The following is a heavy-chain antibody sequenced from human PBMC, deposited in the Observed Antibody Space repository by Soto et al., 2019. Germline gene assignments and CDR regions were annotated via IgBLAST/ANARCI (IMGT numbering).Heavy chain of an antibody. CDR3: EWTDCIWGSYFDY. D-gene: IGHD3-16*01. J-gene: IGHJ4*02. CDR1: GGSISSYY. V-gene: IGHV4-59*01. CDR2: IYYSGST. Sequence: SETLSLTCTVSGGSISSYYWSWIRQPPGKGLEWIGYIYYSGSTNYNPSLKSRVTISVDTSKNQFSLKLNSVTAADTAVYYCEWTDCIWGSYFDYWGQGTLVTVSS.